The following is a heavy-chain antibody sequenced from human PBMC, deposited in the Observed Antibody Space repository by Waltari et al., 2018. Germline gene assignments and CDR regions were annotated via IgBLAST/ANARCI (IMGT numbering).Heavy chain of an antibody. J-gene: IGHJ4*02. CDR2: IYYSGST. CDR3: ASVEMATRTPSY. D-gene: IGHD5-12*01. Sequence: QLQLQESGPGLVKPSETLSLTCTVPGRAISSSSYYWGCISQPPGKGLEWIGSIYYSGSTYYNPSLKSRVTISVDTSKNQFSLKLSSVTAADTAVYYCASVEMATRTPSYWGQGTLVTVSS. CDR1: GRAISSSSYY. V-gene: IGHV4-39*01.